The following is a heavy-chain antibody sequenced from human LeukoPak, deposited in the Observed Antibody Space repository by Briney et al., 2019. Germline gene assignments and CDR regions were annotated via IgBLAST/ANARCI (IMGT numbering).Heavy chain of an antibody. J-gene: IGHJ4*02. CDR3: ARIGVDTAMGGFDY. Sequence: SETLSLTCTVSGGSISSGSYSWSWIRQPAGKGLEWIGRIYTSGSTNYNPSLKSRVTISVDTSKNQFSLKLSSVTAADTAVYYCARIGVDTAMGGFDYWGQGTLVTVSS. D-gene: IGHD5-18*01. CDR2: IYTSGST. CDR1: GGSISSGSYS. V-gene: IGHV4-61*02.